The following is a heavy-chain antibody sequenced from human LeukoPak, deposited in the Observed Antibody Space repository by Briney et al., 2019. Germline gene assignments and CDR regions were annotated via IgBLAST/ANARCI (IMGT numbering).Heavy chain of an antibody. J-gene: IGHJ3*02. Sequence: GESLKISCKGSGYSFTSYWIGWVRQMPGKGLEWMGIIYPGDSDTRYSPSFQGQVTISADKSISTAYLQWSSLKASDTAMYYCARQLVATITGDAFDIWGQGTMVTVSS. CDR2: IYPGDSDT. CDR3: ARQLVATITGDAFDI. D-gene: IGHD5-12*01. CDR1: GYSFTSYW. V-gene: IGHV5-51*01.